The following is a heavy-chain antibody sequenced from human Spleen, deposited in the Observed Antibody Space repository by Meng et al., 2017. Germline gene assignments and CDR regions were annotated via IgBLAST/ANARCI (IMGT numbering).Heavy chain of an antibody. D-gene: IGHD6-13*01. CDR2: INHSGST. V-gene: IGHV4-34*01. Sequence: QVQLKQWGAGLLKPSETLSLTCVVSGGSFSGYYWSWIRQPPGKGLEWIGEINHSGSTNYNPSLKSRVTISVDTSKNQFSLKLSSVTAADTAVYYCARATAAAAKGRWFDPWGQGTLVTVSS. J-gene: IGHJ5*02. CDR3: ARATAAAAKGRWFDP. CDR1: GGSFSGYY.